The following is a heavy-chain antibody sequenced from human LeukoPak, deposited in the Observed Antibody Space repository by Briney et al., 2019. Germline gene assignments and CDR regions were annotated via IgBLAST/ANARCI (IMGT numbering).Heavy chain of an antibody. D-gene: IGHD6-13*01. Sequence: GGSLRLSCAASGFAFSSYAMHWVRQGPGKGLEWVALVSYDGGSKYYADSVKGRITISRGNSKNTLHLQMNSLRTEDTAVYYCARVKGGIAAAGNYFDHWGQGTLVTVSS. J-gene: IGHJ4*02. CDR2: VSYDGGSK. V-gene: IGHV3-30-3*01. CDR3: ARVKGGIAAAGNYFDH. CDR1: GFAFSSYA.